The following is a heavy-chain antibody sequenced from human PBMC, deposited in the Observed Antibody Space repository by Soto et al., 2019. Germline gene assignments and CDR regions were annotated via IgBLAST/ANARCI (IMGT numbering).Heavy chain of an antibody. J-gene: IGHJ6*02. CDR3: ARVGWELLGYYYYGMDV. Sequence: QVQLVQSGAEVKQPGASVKVSCKASGYTFTSYAMHWVRQAPGQRLEWMGWINAGNGNTKYSQKFQGRVTITRDTSASTAYMELSSLRSEDTAVYYCARVGWELLGYYYYGMDVWGQGTTVTVSS. V-gene: IGHV1-3*01. CDR1: GYTFTSYA. D-gene: IGHD1-26*01. CDR2: INAGNGNT.